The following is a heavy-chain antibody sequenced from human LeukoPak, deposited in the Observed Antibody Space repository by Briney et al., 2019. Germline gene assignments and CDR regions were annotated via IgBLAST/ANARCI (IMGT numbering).Heavy chain of an antibody. CDR1: GGTFSSYA. D-gene: IGHD1-26*01. V-gene: IGHV1-69*05. CDR2: IIPIFGTA. Sequence: SVKVSCKASGGTFSSYAISWVRQAPRQGLEWMGRIIPIFGTANYAQKFQGRVTITTDESTSTAYMELSSLRSEDTAVYYCARGVGATMPHYFDYWGQGTLVTVPS. CDR3: ARGVGATMPHYFDY. J-gene: IGHJ4*02.